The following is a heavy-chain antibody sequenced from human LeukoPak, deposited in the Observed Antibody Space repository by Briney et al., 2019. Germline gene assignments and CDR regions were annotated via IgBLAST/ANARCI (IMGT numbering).Heavy chain of an antibody. J-gene: IGHJ4*02. D-gene: IGHD2-2*01. CDR1: GFTFSSYS. V-gene: IGHV3-21*01. CDR2: ISSSSSYI. CDR3: AKEFPDLTMRNYFDY. Sequence: PGGSLRLSCAASGFTFSSYSMNWVRQAPGKGLEWVSSISSSSSYIYYADSVKGRFTISRDNAKNSLYLQMNSLRAEDTAVYYCAKEFPDLTMRNYFDYWGQGTLVTVSS.